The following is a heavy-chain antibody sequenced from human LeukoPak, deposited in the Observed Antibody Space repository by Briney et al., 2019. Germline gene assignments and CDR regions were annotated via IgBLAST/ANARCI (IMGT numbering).Heavy chain of an antibody. CDR1: GFTFSSYE. CDR2: ISNSGHNV. J-gene: IGHJ4*02. Sequence: GGSLRLSCAASGFTFSSYEMTWVRQAPGKGLEYISYISNSGHNVYYADSVKGRFTISRDNAKSSLYLQVDSLRAEDTAVYYCARDQGKYSHGQFDYWGQGILVTVSA. D-gene: IGHD5-18*01. V-gene: IGHV3-48*03. CDR3: ARDQGKYSHGQFDY.